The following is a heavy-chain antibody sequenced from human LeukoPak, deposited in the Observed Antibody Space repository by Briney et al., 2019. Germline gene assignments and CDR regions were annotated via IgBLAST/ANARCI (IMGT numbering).Heavy chain of an antibody. J-gene: IGHJ4*02. CDR1: GGSLSSDNYY. CDR2: IYASGTT. V-gene: IGHV4-61*02. Sequence: SETLSLTCTVSGGSLSSDNYYWSWIRQPAGKGLEWIGRIYASGTTTHSPSLQSRVTISLDTSKNQFSLKLNSVTAADTAVYYCARLYSSSWWPFDYWGQGTLVTVSS. D-gene: IGHD6-13*01. CDR3: ARLYSSSWWPFDY.